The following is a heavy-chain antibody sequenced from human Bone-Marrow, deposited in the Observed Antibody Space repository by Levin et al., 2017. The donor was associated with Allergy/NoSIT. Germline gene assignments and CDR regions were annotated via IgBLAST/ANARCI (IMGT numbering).Heavy chain of an antibody. CDR3: ARAESCSGGSCYVWH. Sequence: GESLKISCETSGFSFGDYGMYWVRQAPGKGLEWVAVIWYDGSDQKYADSVRDRFTVSRDNSKNTLYLQMNRLRVEDTAVYCCARAESCSGGSCYVWHWGQGTLVTVSS. CDR2: IWYDGSDQ. J-gene: IGHJ4*02. D-gene: IGHD2-15*01. V-gene: IGHV3-33*03. CDR1: GFSFGDYG.